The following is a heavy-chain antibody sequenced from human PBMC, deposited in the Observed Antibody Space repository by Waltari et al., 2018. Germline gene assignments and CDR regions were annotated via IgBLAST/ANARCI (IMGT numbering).Heavy chain of an antibody. Sequence: QLMLQESCAGLVKPSETLSLTCTVSGVSMEDRRYYCAWIRQPPGKGLEWIGSVYYNGNTHHNPSLKSRVTVSGDTSKNQFSLMLNSVTAADTAVYYCVRHRLAWYFDLWGRGTLVTVSS. D-gene: IGHD6-19*01. J-gene: IGHJ2*01. V-gene: IGHV4-39*01. CDR3: VRHRLAWYFDL. CDR1: GVSMEDRRYY. CDR2: VYYNGNT.